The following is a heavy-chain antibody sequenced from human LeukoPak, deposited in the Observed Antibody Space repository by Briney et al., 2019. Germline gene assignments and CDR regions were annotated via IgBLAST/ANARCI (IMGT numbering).Heavy chain of an antibody. CDR2: IYYSGST. CDR1: GGSISSGGYY. Sequence: SETLSLTCTVSGGSISSGGYYWSWIRQHPGKGLEWIGYIYYSGSTYYNPSLKSRVTISVDTSKNQFSLKLSSVTAADTAVYYCARDVNSSSWFDPWGQGTLVTVSS. V-gene: IGHV4-31*03. CDR3: ARDVNSSSWFDP. D-gene: IGHD6-6*01. J-gene: IGHJ5*02.